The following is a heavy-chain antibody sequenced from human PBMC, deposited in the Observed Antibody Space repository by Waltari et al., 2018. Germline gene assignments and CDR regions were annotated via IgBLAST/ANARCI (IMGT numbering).Heavy chain of an antibody. Sequence: QVQLVQSGAEVQKPGASVKVSCKASGYTFTGYYMHWVRQAPGQGLEWMGGSKPNSGGTNYAQKCHGRVTMTRDTSISTAYMELSRLRSDDTAGYYCARGDQWGVITSYWGQGTLVTVSS. V-gene: IGHV1-2*02. CDR2: SKPNSGGT. J-gene: IGHJ4*02. D-gene: IGHD3-22*01. CDR3: ARGDQWGVITSY. CDR1: GYTFTGYY.